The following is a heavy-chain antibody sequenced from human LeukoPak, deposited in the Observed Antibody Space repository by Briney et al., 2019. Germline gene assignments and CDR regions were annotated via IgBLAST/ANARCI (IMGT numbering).Heavy chain of an antibody. CDR3: AKLARYSYVGVYYFDS. J-gene: IGHJ4*02. D-gene: IGHD5-18*01. CDR1: GFTFNKSW. CDR2: IKLDGTEE. Sequence: GSLRLFCAASGFTFNKSWMSWVRQAPGKGLEWVASIKLDGTEEYYVDSVKGRFTISRDNTKNSLYLQMNSLRAEDTAVYYCAKLARYSYVGVYYFDSWGQGILVTVSS. V-gene: IGHV3-7*03.